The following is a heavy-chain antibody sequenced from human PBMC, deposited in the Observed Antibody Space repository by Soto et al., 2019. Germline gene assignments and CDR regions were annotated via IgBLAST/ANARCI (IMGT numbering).Heavy chain of an antibody. D-gene: IGHD4-17*01. J-gene: IGHJ4*02. CDR3: ARSEATVLDN. CDR1: GGSVSSSNW. Sequence: SETLSLTCTVSGGSVSSSNWWNWVRQPPGKGLEWIGEAHHSGRTNYNPSLKSRVTISVDKSKNHFSLKLGSVTAADTAVYYCARSEATVLDNWGQGTLVTVSS. V-gene: IGHV4-4*02. CDR2: AHHSGRT.